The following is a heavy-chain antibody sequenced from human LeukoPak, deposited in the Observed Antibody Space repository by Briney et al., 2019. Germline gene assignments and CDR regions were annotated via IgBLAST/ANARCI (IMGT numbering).Heavy chain of an antibody. D-gene: IGHD2-15*01. CDR3: ARVPPRYCSGGSCSCYFDY. J-gene: IGHJ4*02. Sequence: SETLSLTCTVSGGSISSGDYHWSWIRQPPGGGLEWIGYIYYSGTAYYNPSLKSRVTISVDTSRNQFSLRLSSVTAADTAVYYCARVPPRYCSGGSCSCYFDYWGQGTLVTVSS. CDR2: IYYSGTA. CDR1: GGSISSGDYH. V-gene: IGHV4-30-4*01.